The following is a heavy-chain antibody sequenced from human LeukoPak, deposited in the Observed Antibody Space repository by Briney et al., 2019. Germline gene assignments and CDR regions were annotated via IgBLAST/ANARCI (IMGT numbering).Heavy chain of an antibody. Sequence: SETPSLTCDVYHGSLSGFYWSWIRQPPGKGLEWIGEISHTGRTNYNPSLGSRLIISLDTLKKQFYLRVTSVTAADTAVYYCAKVHVTGDAFDVWGQGTMVTVSS. CDR3: AKVHVTGDAFDV. CDR1: HGSLSGFY. D-gene: IGHD2-21*02. V-gene: IGHV4-34*01. J-gene: IGHJ3*01. CDR2: ISHTGRT.